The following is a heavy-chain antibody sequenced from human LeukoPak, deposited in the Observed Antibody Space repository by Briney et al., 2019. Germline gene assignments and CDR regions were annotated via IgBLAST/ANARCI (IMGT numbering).Heavy chain of an antibody. CDR1: GGSFSGYY. D-gene: IGHD6-19*01. CDR2: INHSGST. CDR3: ARGRDSRVWYENWFDP. J-gene: IGHJ5*02. Sequence: SETLSLTCAVYGGSFSGYYWSWLPPPPGKGLEWIGEINHSGSTNYNPSLKSRVTISVDTSKNQFSLKLSSVTAADTAVYYCARGRDSRVWYENWFDPWGQGTLVTVSS. V-gene: IGHV4-34*01.